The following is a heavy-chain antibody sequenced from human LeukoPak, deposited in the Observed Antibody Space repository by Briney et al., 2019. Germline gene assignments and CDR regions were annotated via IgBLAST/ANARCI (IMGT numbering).Heavy chain of an antibody. D-gene: IGHD6-13*01. CDR2: IWYDESNT. V-gene: IGHV3-33*01. J-gene: IGHJ4*02. CDR3: ARSIPAAATGIDY. CDR1: GFTFSGYG. Sequence: PGRSLRLSCAASGFTFSGYGMHWVRQAPGKGLEWVAVIWYDESNTYHADSVKGRFTISRDNSKNTLYLQMNSLRVDDTAVYYCARSIPAAATGIDYWGQGTLVTVSS.